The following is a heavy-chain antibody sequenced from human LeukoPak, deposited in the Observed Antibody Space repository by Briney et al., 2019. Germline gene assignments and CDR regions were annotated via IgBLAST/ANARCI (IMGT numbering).Heavy chain of an antibody. CDR2: INHSGST. CDR3: ARDKLPYYDILTGYYRPDDY. D-gene: IGHD3-9*01. V-gene: IGHV4-34*01. CDR1: GGSFSGYY. Sequence: SETLSLTCAVYGGSFSGYYWSWIRQPPGKGLEWIGEINHSGSTNYNPSLKSRVTISVDTSKNQFSLKLSSVTAADTAVYYCARDKLPYYDILTGYYRPDDYWGQGTLVTVSS. J-gene: IGHJ4*02.